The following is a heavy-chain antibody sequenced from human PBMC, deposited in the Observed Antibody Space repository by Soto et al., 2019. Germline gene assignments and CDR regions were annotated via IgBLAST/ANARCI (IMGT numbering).Heavy chain of an antibody. Sequence: HWGSLRIRCAACVFPFILKSETWDRKAQGKGLEWVSSISSSSSYIYYADSVKGRFTISRDNAKNSLYLQMSSLRAEDTAVYYCARRRDVYNSVAEWGRETLVTVS. V-gene: IGHV3-21*01. CDR2: ISSSSSYI. D-gene: IGHD1-1*01. CDR1: VFPFILKS. CDR3: ARRRDVYNSVAE. J-gene: IGHJ4*02.